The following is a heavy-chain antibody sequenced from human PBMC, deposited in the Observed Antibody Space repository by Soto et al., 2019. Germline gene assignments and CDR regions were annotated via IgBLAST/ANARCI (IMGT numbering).Heavy chain of an antibody. V-gene: IGHV1-69*13. CDR1: GGTFSSYA. D-gene: IGHD1-26*01. CDR3: ARAPLIVGATIGGADY. J-gene: IGHJ4*02. Sequence: ASVKVSCKASGGTFSSYAISWVRQAPGQGLEWMGGIIPIFGTANYAQKFQGRVTITADESTSTAYMELSSLRSEDTAVYYCARAPLIVGATIGGADYWGQGTLVTVSS. CDR2: IIPIFGTA.